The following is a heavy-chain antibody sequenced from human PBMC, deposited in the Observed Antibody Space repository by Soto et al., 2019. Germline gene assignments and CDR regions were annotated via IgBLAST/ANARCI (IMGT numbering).Heavy chain of an antibody. J-gene: IGHJ6*02. CDR2: INAGNGNT. CDR3: ARDPNDSSAYYHHYYYGMDV. D-gene: IGHD3-22*01. V-gene: IGHV1-3*01. Sequence: ASVKVSCKASGYTFTSYGIHWVRQAPGQRLEWTGWINAGNGNTKYSEKFQGRVTITRDTSASTAYLELSSLRPEDTAVYYCARDPNDSSAYYHHYYYGMDVWGQGTTVTVSS. CDR1: GYTFTSYG.